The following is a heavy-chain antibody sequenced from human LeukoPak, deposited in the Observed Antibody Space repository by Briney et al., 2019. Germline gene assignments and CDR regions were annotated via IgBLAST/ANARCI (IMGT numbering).Heavy chain of an antibody. CDR1: GFTFSSYA. CDR2: ISYDGSNK. J-gene: IGHJ4*02. CDR3: ARRYYFDY. V-gene: IGHV3-30-3*01. Sequence: GGSLRLSCAASGFTFSSYAMHWVRQAPGKGLEWVAVISYDGSNKYYADSVKGRFTISRDNSKNTLYLQMNSLRAEDTAVYYCARRYYFDYWGQGTLVTVSS.